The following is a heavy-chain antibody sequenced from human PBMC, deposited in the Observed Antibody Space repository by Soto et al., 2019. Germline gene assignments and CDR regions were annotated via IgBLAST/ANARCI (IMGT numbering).Heavy chain of an antibody. CDR3: AKLLFSSELRSMGNFDY. CDR2: ISGSGGST. D-gene: IGHD1-7*01. Sequence: GGSLRLSCAASGFTFSNEAMSWVRQAPGKGLEWVSAISGSGGSTYYADSVTGRFTISRDNSKNTLYLQMNSLRAEDTAVYYCAKLLFSSELRSMGNFDYWGQGTLVTVSS. J-gene: IGHJ4*02. CDR1: GFTFSNEA. V-gene: IGHV3-23*01.